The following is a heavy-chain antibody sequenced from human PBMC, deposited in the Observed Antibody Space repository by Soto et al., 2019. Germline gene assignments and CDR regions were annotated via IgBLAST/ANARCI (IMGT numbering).Heavy chain of an antibody. D-gene: IGHD5-18*01. CDR1: GFTFSSYS. CDR3: ARDPGYSEGYRPGYYYSGMDV. Sequence: PGGSLRLSCAASGFTFSSYSMNWVRQAPGKGLEWVSYISSSSSTIYYADSVKGRFTISRDNAKNSLYLQMNSLRDEDTAVYYCARDPGYSEGYRPGYYYSGMDVWGQVTTVTVSS. V-gene: IGHV3-48*02. J-gene: IGHJ6*02. CDR2: ISSSSSTI.